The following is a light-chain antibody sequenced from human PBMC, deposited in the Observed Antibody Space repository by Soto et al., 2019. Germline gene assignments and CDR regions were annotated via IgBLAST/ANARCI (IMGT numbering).Light chain of an antibody. V-gene: IGLV1-44*01. CDR1: SSNIGATA. J-gene: IGLJ3*02. CDR2: SND. CDR3: GTWDSSLSVWV. Sequence: QSVLTQPPSASGTPGQRVTISCSGSSSNIGATAVNWYQQFPRTAPKVLIYSNDQRPSGVPGRFSGSKSGTSASLAISGLQSEDEADYYCGTWDSSLSVWVFGGGTQLTVL.